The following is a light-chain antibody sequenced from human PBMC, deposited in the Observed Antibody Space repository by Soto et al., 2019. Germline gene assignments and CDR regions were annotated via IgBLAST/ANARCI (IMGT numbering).Light chain of an antibody. J-gene: IGKJ3*01. Sequence: EIVLTQSPGTLSLSPGERATLSCRASQSVSSSYLAWYQQKPGQAPRLLIYGASSRATGIPDRFSGSGSGTDVTITISRLEPEDVAVYYCQQYGSSLFTVGPGTKVDI. CDR1: QSVSSSY. CDR3: QQYGSSLFT. V-gene: IGKV3-20*01. CDR2: GAS.